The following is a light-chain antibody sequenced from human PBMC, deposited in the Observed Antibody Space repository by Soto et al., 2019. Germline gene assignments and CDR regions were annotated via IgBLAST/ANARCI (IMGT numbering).Light chain of an antibody. CDR1: SSGVGGYNY. Sequence: QSALTQPASVSGSPGQSITISCTGTSSGVGGYNYVSWYQQHPGKAPKLMIYEVSNRPSGVSNRFSGSKSGNTASLTISGLQAEDEADYYCSSYTSSSTGVFGGGTKLTVL. V-gene: IGLV2-14*01. CDR3: SSYTSSSTGV. CDR2: EVS. J-gene: IGLJ2*01.